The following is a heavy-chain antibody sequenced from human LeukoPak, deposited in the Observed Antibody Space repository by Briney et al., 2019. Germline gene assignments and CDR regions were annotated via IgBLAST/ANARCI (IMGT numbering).Heavy chain of an antibody. V-gene: IGHV3-23*01. Sequence: GGSLRLSCAASGFTFSSYAMTWVRQAPGKGLEWVSALSGSGGSTYYADSVKGRFTISRDNSKNTLYLQMNSLRAEDTAVYYCAKAKMLFATTAPFDPWGQGTLVTVSS. CDR3: AKAKMLFATTAPFDP. CDR1: GFTFSSYA. J-gene: IGHJ5*02. D-gene: IGHD4-11*01. CDR2: LSGSGGST.